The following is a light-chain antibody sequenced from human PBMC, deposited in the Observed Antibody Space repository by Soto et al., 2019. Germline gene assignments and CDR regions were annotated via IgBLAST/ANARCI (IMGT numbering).Light chain of an antibody. V-gene: IGLV2-14*01. CDR3: SSYTSSSTYV. CDR2: DVS. CDR1: SSDVGGYNY. J-gene: IGLJ1*01. Sequence: QSVLTQAASESGSPGQSITISCTGTSSDVGGYNYVSWYQQHPGKSPQLMISDVSNRPSGVSNRFSGSKSGNTASLTISGLQAEDEADYYCSSYTSSSTYVFGTGTKLTVL.